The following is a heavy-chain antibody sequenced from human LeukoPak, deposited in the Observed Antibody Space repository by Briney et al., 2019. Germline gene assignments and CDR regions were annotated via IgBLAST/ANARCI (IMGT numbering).Heavy chain of an antibody. CDR3: ARDVVAATRIIDY. CDR2: SNYRGST. J-gene: IGHJ4*02. V-gene: IGHV4-4*08. D-gene: IGHD2-15*01. CDR1: GGSISSYY. Sequence: PSETLSLTCTVSGGSISSYYWSWIRQPPGKGLEWIGYSNYRGSTDYNPSLKSRVTISVDTSKNQFSLKLSSVTAADTAVYYCARDVVAATRIIDYWGQGTLVTVSS.